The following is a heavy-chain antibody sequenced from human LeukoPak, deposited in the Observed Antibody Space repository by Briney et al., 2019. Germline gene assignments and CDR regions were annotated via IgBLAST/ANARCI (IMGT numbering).Heavy chain of an antibody. J-gene: IGHJ4*02. D-gene: IGHD3-10*01. V-gene: IGHV3-23*01. CDR3: AKDDAWLRFGE. Sequence: GGSLRLSCAASGFTFSSYGMNWVRQAPGKGLEWVSGISPSADIKYYADSVKGRFTISRDNSKNMLYLEVISLTADDTAVYYCAKDDAWLRFGEWSQGTLVTVSS. CDR1: GFTFSSYG. CDR2: ISPSADIK.